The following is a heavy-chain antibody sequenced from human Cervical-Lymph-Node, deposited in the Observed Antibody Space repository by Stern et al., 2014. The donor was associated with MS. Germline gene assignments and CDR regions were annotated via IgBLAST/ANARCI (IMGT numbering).Heavy chain of an antibody. Sequence: VQLVESGPGLVKPSETLSLTCTVSGYSISSGYYWGWIRQPPGKGLEWIGTIYHSGSTYYNPSLKSRVTISVDTSKNTFSLKLSSVTAADTAVYYCAREEQQLVHGNWFDPWGQGTLVTVSS. CDR3: AREEQQLVHGNWFDP. D-gene: IGHD6-13*01. J-gene: IGHJ5*02. V-gene: IGHV4-38-2*02. CDR2: IYHSGST. CDR1: GYSISSGYY.